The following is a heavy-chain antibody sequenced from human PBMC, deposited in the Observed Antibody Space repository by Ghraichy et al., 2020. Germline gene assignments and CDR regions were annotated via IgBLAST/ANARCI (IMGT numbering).Heavy chain of an antibody. V-gene: IGHV4-4*07. CDR2: INTSGTT. CDR3: ARVRVLATRGAFDI. CDR1: GGSMGNFY. D-gene: IGHD1-26*01. Sequence: SCTVSGGSMGNFYWGWIRQPAGKGLEWIGRINTSGTTNYNPSLKSRVTMAVDTSKNQFSLRLSSVTAADTAVYYCARVRVLATRGAFDIWGQGTIVTVS. J-gene: IGHJ3*02.